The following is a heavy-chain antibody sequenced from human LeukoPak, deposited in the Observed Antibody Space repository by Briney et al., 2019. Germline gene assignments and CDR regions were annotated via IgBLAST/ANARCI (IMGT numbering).Heavy chain of an antibody. D-gene: IGHD4-23*01. Sequence: PGGSLRLSCAASGFTFSVYSMTWVRQAPGKGLECVSAISGSGASTYYADSVKGRFTISRDNSKNTLSLQMNSLRAEDTAVYHCAKDIYGGNSAGQFDYWGQGNLVTVSS. CDR2: ISGSGAST. J-gene: IGHJ4*02. CDR3: AKDIYGGNSAGQFDY. CDR1: GFTFSVYS. V-gene: IGHV3-23*01.